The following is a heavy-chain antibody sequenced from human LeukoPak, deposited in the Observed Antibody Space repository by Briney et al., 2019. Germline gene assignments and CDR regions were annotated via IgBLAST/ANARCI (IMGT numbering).Heavy chain of an antibody. D-gene: IGHD6-13*01. Sequence: SETLSPTCTVSGGSFSVYYWNWIRQPPGKGLEWIGFAHHSGTTKYNPSLKSRVTISVETSESQFSLKLSSVTAADTAIYFCAGFVVGSSWAQAFHIWGRGTMVTVSS. CDR2: AHHSGTT. CDR1: GGSFSVYY. J-gene: IGHJ3*02. V-gene: IGHV4-59*01. CDR3: AGFVVGSSWAQAFHI.